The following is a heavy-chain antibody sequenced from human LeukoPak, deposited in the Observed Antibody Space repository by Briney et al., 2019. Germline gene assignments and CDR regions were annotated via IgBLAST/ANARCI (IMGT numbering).Heavy chain of an antibody. V-gene: IGHV6-1*01. CDR3: ARDVATTGWYTFDY. CDR2: TYYRSKWYS. D-gene: IGHD6-19*01. CDR1: GDSVSSINGA. Sequence: SQTLSVTCAISGDSVSSINGAWTWVRQSPSRGLEWLGRTYYRSKWYSDYAVPIQGRMSINPDTSKNQFTLHLFSVTPDDTAVYYCARDVATTGWYTFDYWGQGTLVTVSS. J-gene: IGHJ4*02.